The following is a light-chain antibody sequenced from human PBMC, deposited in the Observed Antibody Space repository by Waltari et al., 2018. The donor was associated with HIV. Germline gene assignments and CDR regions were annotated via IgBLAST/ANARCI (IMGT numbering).Light chain of an antibody. CDR1: SSNIGTGYH. V-gene: IGLV1-40*01. CDR2: GNT. CDR3: QTYDNSLGGYV. Sequence: QSVLTQPPSVSGAPGQRVTISCTGSSSNIGTGYHVHWYQQFPGTAPKLVIFGNTNRPSGVPDRFSGSKSGTSASLAITGLQAEDEADYYCQTYDNSLGGYVFGTGTKVTVL. J-gene: IGLJ1*01.